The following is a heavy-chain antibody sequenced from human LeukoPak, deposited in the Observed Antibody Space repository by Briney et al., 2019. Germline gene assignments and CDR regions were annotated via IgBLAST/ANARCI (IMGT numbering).Heavy chain of an antibody. V-gene: IGHV1-2*06. CDR2: INPNSGGT. CDR1: GYTFTGYY. D-gene: IGHD4-17*01. Sequence: ASVKVSCKASGYTFTGYYMHWVRQARGQGLEWMGRINPNSGGTNYAQKFQGRVTMTRDTSISTAYMELSRLRSDDTAVYYCARVVTGTAVTPTYYFDYWGQGTLVTVSS. CDR3: ARVVTGTAVTPTYYFDY. J-gene: IGHJ4*02.